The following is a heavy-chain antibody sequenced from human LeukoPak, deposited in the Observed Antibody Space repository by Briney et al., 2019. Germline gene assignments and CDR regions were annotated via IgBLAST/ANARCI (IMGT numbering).Heavy chain of an antibody. CDR3: AQADIVVVTAIHSGDY. CDR2: IWYDGSNK. D-gene: IGHD2-21*02. J-gene: IGHJ4*02. CDR1: GFTFSSYG. V-gene: IGHV3-33*06. Sequence: GGSLRLSCAASGFTFSSYGMHWVRQAPGKGLEWVAVIWYDGSNKYYADSVKGRFTISRDNSKNTLYLQMNSLRAEDTAVYYCAQADIVVVTAIHSGDYWGQGTLVTVSS.